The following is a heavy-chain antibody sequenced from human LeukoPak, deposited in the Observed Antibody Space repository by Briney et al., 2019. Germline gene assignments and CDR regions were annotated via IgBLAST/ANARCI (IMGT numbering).Heavy chain of an antibody. J-gene: IGHJ4*02. CDR1: GGSISSYY. CDR2: IYTSGST. Sequence: PSETLSLACTVSGGSISSYYWSWIRQPAGKGLEWIGRIYTSGSTNCNPSLKSRVTMSVDTSKNQFSLKLSSVTAADTAVYYCAKESVFGVVEDYWGQGTLVTVSS. CDR3: AKESVFGVVEDY. D-gene: IGHD3-3*01. V-gene: IGHV4-4*07.